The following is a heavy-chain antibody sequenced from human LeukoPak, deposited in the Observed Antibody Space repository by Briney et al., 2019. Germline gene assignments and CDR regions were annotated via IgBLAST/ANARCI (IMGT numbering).Heavy chain of an antibody. CDR1: GFTFSSYA. CDR3: AKVNCSSTSCYAGYYYYGTAV. V-gene: IGHV3-23*01. J-gene: IGHJ6*02. CDR2: ISGGGGST. D-gene: IGHD2-2*01. Sequence: PGGSLRLSCAASGFTFSSYAMSWVRQAPGKGLEWVSAISGGGGSTYYADSVKGRFTISRGNSKKTLYLQMNSLRAEDTAVYYCAKVNCSSTSCYAGYYYYGTAVWGQGTTVTVPS.